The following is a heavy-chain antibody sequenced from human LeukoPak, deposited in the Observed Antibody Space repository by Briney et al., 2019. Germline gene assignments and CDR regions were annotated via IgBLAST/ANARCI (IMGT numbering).Heavy chain of an antibody. D-gene: IGHD4-17*01. Sequence: SENLSLTCTVSGDSISSGRYFWNWIRQPAGKTLEWIGRIYTTGNTDYNPSLRGRFTISVDTSKNQFSLKLSSVTAADTAVYYCARNGYYSADYWGQGTLVTVSS. V-gene: IGHV4-61*02. CDR3: ARNGYYSADY. J-gene: IGHJ4*02. CDR1: GDSISSGRYF. CDR2: IYTTGNT.